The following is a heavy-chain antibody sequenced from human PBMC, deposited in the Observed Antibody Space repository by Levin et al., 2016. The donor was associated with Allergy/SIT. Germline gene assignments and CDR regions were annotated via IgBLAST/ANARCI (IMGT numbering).Heavy chain of an antibody. Sequence: SETLSLTCTVSGGSISSYYWSWIRQPPGKGLEWIGYIYVNGNTNYNPSLKSRVSISVDTSKNQFSLKLRSVTAADTAVYYCARIEQWLGGAFDIWGQGTMVTVSS. V-gene: IGHV4-59*01. CDR3: ARIEQWLGGAFDI. CDR2: IYVNGNT. D-gene: IGHD6-19*01. CDR1: GGSISSYY. J-gene: IGHJ3*02.